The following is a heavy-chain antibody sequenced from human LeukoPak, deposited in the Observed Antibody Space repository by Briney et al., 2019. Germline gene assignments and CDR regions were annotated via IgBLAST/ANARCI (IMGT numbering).Heavy chain of an antibody. J-gene: IGHJ6*02. CDR3: AREGSYCSSTSCTGYYGIDV. CDR2: INHSGST. CDR1: GGSFSGYY. D-gene: IGHD2-2*01. V-gene: IGHV4-34*01. Sequence: SETLSLTCAVYGGSFSGYYWSWIRQPPGKGLEWIGEINHSGSTNYNPSLKSRVTISVDTSKNQFSLKLSSVTAADTAVYYCAREGSYCSSTSCTGYYGIDVWGQGTTVTVSS.